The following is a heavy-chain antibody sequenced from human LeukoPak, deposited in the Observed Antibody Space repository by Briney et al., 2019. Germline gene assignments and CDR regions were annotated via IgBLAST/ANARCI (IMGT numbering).Heavy chain of an antibody. J-gene: IGHJ4*02. D-gene: IGHD1-26*01. CDR3: ARDQASGSRRGDCDY. Sequence: GGSLRLSCAASGFTLSDYYMGWIRQAPGKGLEWVSFISSSGSPIYYADSVKGRFTISRDNSRNTLYLQMNSLRPDDTALYYCARDQASGSRRGDCDYWGQGTLVTVSS. CDR1: GFTLSDYY. V-gene: IGHV3-11*04. CDR2: ISSSGSPI.